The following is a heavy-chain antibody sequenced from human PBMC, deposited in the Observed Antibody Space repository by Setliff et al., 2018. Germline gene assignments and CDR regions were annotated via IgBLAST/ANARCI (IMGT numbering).Heavy chain of an antibody. CDR1: GYSFTNYW. D-gene: IGHD6-19*01. J-gene: IGHJ6*02. V-gene: IGHV3-9*01. CDR3: AKDMVAVAAPLNDYYGMDV. CDR2: ISWNSGST. Sequence: SLKISCKASGYSFTNYWIAWVRQMPGKGLEWVSGISWNSGSTGYAGSVKGRFTISRDNAKKSLYLQMNSLTIEDTALYYCAKDMVAVAAPLNDYYGMDVWGQGTTVTVSS.